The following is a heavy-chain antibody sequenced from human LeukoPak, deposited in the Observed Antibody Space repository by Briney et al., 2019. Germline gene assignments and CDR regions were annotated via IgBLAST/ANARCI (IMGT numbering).Heavy chain of an antibody. CDR3: ASLGFGELLQENWSDP. CDR2: INPNSGGT. Sequence: ASVKVSCKASGYTFTGYYMHWVRQAPGQGLEWMGRINPNSGGTNYAQKFQGRVTMTRDTSISTAYMELSRLRSDDTAVYYCASLGFGELLQENWSDPWGQGTLVTVSS. CDR1: GYTFTGYY. V-gene: IGHV1-2*06. J-gene: IGHJ5*02. D-gene: IGHD3-10*01.